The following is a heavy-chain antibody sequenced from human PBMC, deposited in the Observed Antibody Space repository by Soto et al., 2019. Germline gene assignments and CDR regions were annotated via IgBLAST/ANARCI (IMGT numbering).Heavy chain of an antibody. Sequence: QGQLVQSGGKVTKPGASVKVSCNASGYTFTSYGISWVRQAPGQGLEWMGWISPYSGHTKDAQKVQGRVTLTTETSTGTAYMELRSLASDDTAVYYCARDRCTTAKCYTHHLDVWGQGTTVKVSS. D-gene: IGHD2-8*01. V-gene: IGHV1-18*04. J-gene: IGHJ6*02. CDR2: ISPYSGHT. CDR3: ARDRCTTAKCYTHHLDV. CDR1: GYTFTSYG.